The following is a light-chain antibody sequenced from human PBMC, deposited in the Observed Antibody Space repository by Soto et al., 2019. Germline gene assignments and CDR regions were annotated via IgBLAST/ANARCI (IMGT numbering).Light chain of an antibody. Sequence: DIHMTHSPSTLSASVLYRVTITCRAIQSISSWLAWYQQKPGKAPKLLIYDASSLESGVPSRFSGSGSGTEFTLTISSLQPDDFATYYCQHKRTFGQGTKVDIK. CDR1: QSISSW. CDR3: QHKRT. CDR2: DAS. V-gene: IGKV1-5*01. J-gene: IGKJ1*01.